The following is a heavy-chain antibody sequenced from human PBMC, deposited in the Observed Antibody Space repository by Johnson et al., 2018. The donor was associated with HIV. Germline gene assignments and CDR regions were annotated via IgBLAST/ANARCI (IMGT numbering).Heavy chain of an antibody. Sequence: QVQLVESGGGLVKPGGSLRLSCAASGFTVSSNYMSWVRQAPGKGLEWVAFIRYDGSNKYYADSVKGRFTISRDNSKNTLYLQMNSLRAEDTAVYYCARDRSTSKSPRGAFDIWGQGTMVTVSS. CDR3: ARDRSTSKSPRGAFDI. D-gene: IGHD1-26*01. CDR1: GFTVSSNY. V-gene: IGHV3-30*02. CDR2: IRYDGSNK. J-gene: IGHJ3*02.